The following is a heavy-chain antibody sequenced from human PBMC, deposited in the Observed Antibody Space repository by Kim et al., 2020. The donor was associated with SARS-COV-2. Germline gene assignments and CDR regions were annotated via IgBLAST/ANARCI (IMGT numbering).Heavy chain of an antibody. V-gene: IGHV3-30*04. CDR3: AKTVAGLAFDY. CDR2: ISYDGSNK. Sequence: GGSLRLSCAASGFTFSSYAMHWVRQAPGKGLQWVAVISYDGSNKYYPDSVKGRFTISRDNSKNTLYLQMNSLRAEDTAVYYCAKTVAGLAFDYWGQGTLVTVSS. D-gene: IGHD6-19*01. J-gene: IGHJ4*02. CDR1: GFTFSSYA.